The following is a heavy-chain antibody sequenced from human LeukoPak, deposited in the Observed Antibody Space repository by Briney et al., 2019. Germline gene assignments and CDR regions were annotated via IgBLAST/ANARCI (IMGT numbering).Heavy chain of an antibody. Sequence: GGSLRLSCAASGFTFSSYGMSWVRQAPGKGLEWVAVISYDGSNKYYADSVKGRFTISRDNSKNTLYLQMNSLRAEDTAVYYCAKMGPRGEGFDYWGQGTLVTVSS. D-gene: IGHD3-16*01. J-gene: IGHJ4*02. CDR3: AKMGPRGEGFDY. V-gene: IGHV3-30*18. CDR2: ISYDGSNK. CDR1: GFTFSSYG.